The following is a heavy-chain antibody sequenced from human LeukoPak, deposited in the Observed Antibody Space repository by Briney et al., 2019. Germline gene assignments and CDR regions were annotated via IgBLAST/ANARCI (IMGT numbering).Heavy chain of an antibody. V-gene: IGHV5-51*01. CDR1: GYSLTNYW. CDR2: IYVGDSDT. D-gene: IGHD6-13*01. CDR3: ARPRIAAAGYAFDI. J-gene: IGHJ3*02. Sequence: GESLKISCKDSGYSLTNYWIGWVRQMPGKGLEWMGIIYVGDSDTRYSPSFQGQVTISADKSINTAYLQWSSLKASDTAMYYCARPRIAAAGYAFDIWGQGTMVTVSS.